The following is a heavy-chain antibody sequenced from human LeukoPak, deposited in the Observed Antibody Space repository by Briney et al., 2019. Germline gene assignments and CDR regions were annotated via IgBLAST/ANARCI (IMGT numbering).Heavy chain of an antibody. Sequence: GGSLRLSCAASGFTFSSYEMNWVRQAPGKGLEWVSYISSSGTTLYYADSVKGRFTTSRDNAKSSLYLQMNSLRAEDTAVYYCARDYYDSGGYYNLDAFDIWGQGTMVTVSS. D-gene: IGHD3-22*01. CDR3: ARDYYDSGGYYNLDAFDI. CDR2: ISSSGTTL. CDR1: GFTFSSYE. V-gene: IGHV3-48*03. J-gene: IGHJ3*02.